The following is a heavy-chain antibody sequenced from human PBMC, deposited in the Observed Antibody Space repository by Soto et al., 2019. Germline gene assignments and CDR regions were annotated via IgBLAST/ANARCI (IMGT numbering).Heavy chain of an antibody. D-gene: IGHD1-20*01. Sequence: GGSLRLSCAASGFSLRDYFMTWIRQAPGKGLEWVSYISGTGSTIYYADSVKGRFTISRDNGKNSLYLQMNSLRAEDTAVYYCARVGYHWIPRQFEYWGQRALVSFSS. CDR3: ARVGYHWIPRQFEY. CDR1: GFSLRDYF. CDR2: ISGTGSTI. V-gene: IGHV3-11*04. J-gene: IGHJ4*02.